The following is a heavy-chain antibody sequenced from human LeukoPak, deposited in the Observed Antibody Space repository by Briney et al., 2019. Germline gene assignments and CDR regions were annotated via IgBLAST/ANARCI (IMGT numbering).Heavy chain of an antibody. V-gene: IGHV3-30*18. J-gene: IGHJ4*02. D-gene: IGHD1-26*01. CDR3: VKAVGATQRGYFDY. CDR2: ISYDGSNK. CDR1: GFSFSNYR. Sequence: GGSLRLSCVASGFSFSNYRMHWVRQAPGKGLEWVAVISYDGSNKYYADSVKGRFTISRDNSKNTVSLQMNSLRPEDTTVYYCVKAVGATQRGYFDYWGQGTLVTVSS.